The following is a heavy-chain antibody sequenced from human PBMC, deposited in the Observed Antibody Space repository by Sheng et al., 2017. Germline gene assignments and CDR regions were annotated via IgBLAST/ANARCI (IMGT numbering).Heavy chain of an antibody. D-gene: IGHD3-10*01. CDR3: ARESGLLWFRELTGRPAYFDY. Sequence: QVQLVQSGAEVKKPGASVKVSCKASGYTFTSYGISWVRQAPGQGLEWMGWISAYNGNTNYAQKLQGRVTMTTDTSTSTAYMELRSLRSDDTAVYYCARESGLLWFRELTGRPAYFDYWGQGTLVTVSS. V-gene: IGHV1-18*01. CDR2: ISAYNGNT. J-gene: IGHJ4*02. CDR1: GYTFTSYG.